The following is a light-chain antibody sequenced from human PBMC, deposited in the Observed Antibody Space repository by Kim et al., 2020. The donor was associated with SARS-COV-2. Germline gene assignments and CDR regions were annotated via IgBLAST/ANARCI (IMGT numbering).Light chain of an antibody. J-gene: IGLJ2*01. V-gene: IGLV3-21*04. Sequence: PGKTARVNCGGTGIGSKSVHWYHQKPGQAPVLVISYDSVRPSGIPERFSGSNSGNTATVTISRVEAGDEADYYCQVWDSSDDHRVVFGGGTQLTVL. CDR2: YDS. CDR3: QVWDSSDDHRVV. CDR1: GIGSKS.